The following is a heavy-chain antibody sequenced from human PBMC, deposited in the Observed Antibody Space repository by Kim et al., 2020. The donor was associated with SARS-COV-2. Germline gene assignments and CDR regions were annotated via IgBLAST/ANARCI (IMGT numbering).Heavy chain of an antibody. Sequence: GSLRLSCVVSGFTFSSYWMSWVRQAPGKGLEWLANIKQDGSETNYVDSVKGRFTISRDNGKNSLYLQMNSLRGEDTAVYYCVRGGWYFDYWGQETLVTV. D-gene: IGHD6-19*01. CDR2: IKQDGSET. CDR1: GFTFSSYW. J-gene: IGHJ4*02. V-gene: IGHV3-7*02. CDR3: VRGGWYFDY.